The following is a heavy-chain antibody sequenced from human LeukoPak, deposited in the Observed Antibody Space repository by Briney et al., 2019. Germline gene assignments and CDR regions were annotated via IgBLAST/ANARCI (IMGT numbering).Heavy chain of an antibody. CDR3: ARAALGVWFGEPLGGPTEY. Sequence: ASVKVSCKASGYTFTGYYIHWVRQAPRKGLEWMGWINPNSGGTYYAQSFQGRVTMTRDTSISTAYMELSRLRSDDTAVYYCARAALGVWFGEPLGGPTEYWGQGTLVTVSS. D-gene: IGHD3-10*01. J-gene: IGHJ4*02. CDR1: GYTFTGYY. CDR2: INPNSGGT. V-gene: IGHV1-2*02.